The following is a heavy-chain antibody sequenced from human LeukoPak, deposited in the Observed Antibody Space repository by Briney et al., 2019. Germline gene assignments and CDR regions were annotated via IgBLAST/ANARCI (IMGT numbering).Heavy chain of an antibody. CDR3: ARDRAWLLLDY. CDR2: IYDSGST. CDR1: GGSINSYY. D-gene: IGHD3-22*01. V-gene: IGHV4-59*01. Sequence: SETLSLTCTVSGGSINSYYWSWIRQPPGKGLEWIGYIYDSGSTNYNPSLKSRVTISVDTSKNQFSLKLSSVTAADTAVYYCARDRAWLLLDYWGQGTLVTVSS. J-gene: IGHJ4*02.